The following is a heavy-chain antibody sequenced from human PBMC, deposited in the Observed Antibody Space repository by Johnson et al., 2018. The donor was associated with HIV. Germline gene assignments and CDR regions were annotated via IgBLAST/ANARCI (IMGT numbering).Heavy chain of an antibody. CDR1: GFTFSSSE. D-gene: IGHD3-3*01. CDR2: ISSSGSTT. Sequence: VLLVESGGGLVQPGGSLRLSCVASGFTFSSSEMNWVRQAPGKGLEWVSYISSSGSTTHYADSVKGRFTISRENAKNSQYLQMNRLRAEDTAVYYCASKVRWRGIGAFDIWGQGSMVTVSS. CDR3: ASKVRWRGIGAFDI. J-gene: IGHJ3*02. V-gene: IGHV3-48*03.